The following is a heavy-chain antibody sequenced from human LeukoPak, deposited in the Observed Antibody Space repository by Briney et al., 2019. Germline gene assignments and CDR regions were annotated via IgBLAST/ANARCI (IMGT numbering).Heavy chain of an antibody. CDR2: MNPNNGNK. J-gene: IGHJ6*02. CDR1: GYTFTRYD. CDR3: ARGFYYYGLDV. V-gene: IGHV1-8*01. Sequence: ASVKVSCKASGYTFTRYDINWVRQAPGHGLEWMGWMNPNNGNKGYAQKFQGRVTMTRSTSIDTAYMELNTVTSDGRAAYYCARGFYYYGLDVWGQGTTVTVSS.